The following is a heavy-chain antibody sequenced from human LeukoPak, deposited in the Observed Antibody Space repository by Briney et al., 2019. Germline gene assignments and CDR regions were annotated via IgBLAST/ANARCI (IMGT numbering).Heavy chain of an antibody. J-gene: IGHJ6*02. CDR1: GFTFTSSA. D-gene: IGHD6-13*01. Sequence: SVKVSCKASGFTFTSSAVQWVRQARGQRLEWIGWIVVGSGNTNYAQKFQERVTITRDMSTSTAYMELSSLRSEDTAVYYCAADLSSWYLYYYYYGMDVWGQGTTVTVSS. CDR2: IVVGSGNT. V-gene: IGHV1-58*01. CDR3: AADLSSWYLYYYYYGMDV.